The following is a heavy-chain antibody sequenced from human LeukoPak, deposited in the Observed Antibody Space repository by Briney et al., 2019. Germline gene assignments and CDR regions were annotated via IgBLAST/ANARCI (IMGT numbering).Heavy chain of an antibody. CDR2: IYYSGST. CDR1: GGSISSYY. J-gene: IGHJ6*03. Sequence: SETLSLTCTVSGGSISSYYWSWIRQPPGKGLEWIGYIYYSGSTNYNPSLKSRVTISVDTSKNQFSLKLSSVTAADTAVYYCARSLMGYCSGGSCYSRYYMDVWGRGTTVTISS. V-gene: IGHV4-59*01. CDR3: ARSLMGYCSGGSCYSRYYMDV. D-gene: IGHD2-15*01.